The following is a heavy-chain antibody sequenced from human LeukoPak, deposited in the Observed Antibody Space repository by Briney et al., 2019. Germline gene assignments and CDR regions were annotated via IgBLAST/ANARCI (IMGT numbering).Heavy chain of an antibody. J-gene: IGHJ3*02. Sequence: SETLSLTCTVSGGFISSYYWSWIRQPPGKGLEWIGYIYYSGSTNYNPSLKSRVTISVDTSKNQFSLKLSSVTAADTAVYYCARDTGGSEDAFDIWGQGTMVTVSS. V-gene: IGHV4-59*01. D-gene: IGHD2-15*01. CDR1: GGFISSYY. CDR3: ARDTGGSEDAFDI. CDR2: IYYSGST.